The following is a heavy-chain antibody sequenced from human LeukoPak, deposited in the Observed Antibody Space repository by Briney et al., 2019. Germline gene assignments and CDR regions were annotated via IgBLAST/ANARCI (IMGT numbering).Heavy chain of an antibody. Sequence: SETLSLTCAVYGGSFSGYYWSWIRQPPGKGLEWIGEINHSGSTNYNPSLKSRVTISVDTSKNQFSLKLSSVTAADTAVYYCARRDSTLGAFDIWGQGTMVTVSS. CDR3: ARRDSTLGAFDI. CDR1: GGSFSGYY. J-gene: IGHJ3*02. D-gene: IGHD5/OR15-5a*01. V-gene: IGHV4-34*01. CDR2: INHSGST.